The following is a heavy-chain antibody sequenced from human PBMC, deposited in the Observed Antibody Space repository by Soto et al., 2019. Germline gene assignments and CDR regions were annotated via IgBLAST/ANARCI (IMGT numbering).Heavy chain of an antibody. J-gene: IGHJ4*02. D-gene: IGHD5-18*01. CDR2: IIPMFGTA. Sequence: QVQLVQSGAEVKKPESSVMVSCKAPGGSFSTYDISWIRQAPGQGLEWMGGIIPMFGTANYAQRFQDRVTITADESTNTVYMELSSLRSEDTAVYFCASGIQLWLRRINNGYSGWGQGTLVTVSS. CDR1: GGSFSTYD. CDR3: ASGIQLWLRRINNGYSG. V-gene: IGHV1-69*12.